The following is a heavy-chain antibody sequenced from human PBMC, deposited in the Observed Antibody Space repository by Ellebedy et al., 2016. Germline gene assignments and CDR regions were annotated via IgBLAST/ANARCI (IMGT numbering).Heavy chain of an antibody. CDR2: INSDGSTT. CDR3: ARGGTTVTTVEDH. Sequence: GGSLRLSCAASGFTFSSYWMHWVRQAPGEELVWVSRINSDGSTTDYADSVKGRFTISRDNAKNTLYLQVNSLRVEDTAVYYCARGGTTVTTVEDHWGQGTLVTVSS. D-gene: IGHD4-17*01. V-gene: IGHV3-74*01. CDR1: GFTFSSYW. J-gene: IGHJ4*02.